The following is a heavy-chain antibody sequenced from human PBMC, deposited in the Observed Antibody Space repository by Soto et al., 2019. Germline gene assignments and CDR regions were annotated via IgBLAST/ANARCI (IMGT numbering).Heavy chain of an antibody. CDR2: ISYDGSNK. Sequence: GGSLRLSCAASGFTFSSYCMHWVRQAPGKGLEWVAVISYDGSNKYYADSVKGRFTISRDNSKNTLYLQMNSLRAEDTAVYYCAKDLRITIFGVDPDAFDIWGQWTMVTVSS. CDR3: AKDLRITIFGVDPDAFDI. V-gene: IGHV3-30*18. J-gene: IGHJ3*02. D-gene: IGHD3-3*01. CDR1: GFTFSSYC.